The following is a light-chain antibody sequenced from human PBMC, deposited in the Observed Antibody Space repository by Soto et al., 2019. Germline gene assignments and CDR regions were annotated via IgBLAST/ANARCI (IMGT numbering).Light chain of an antibody. CDR1: QSVSSY. CDR2: DAS. CDR3: QQYNNWWT. J-gene: IGKJ1*01. Sequence: EIVLTHSPGTLSLSPGERATLSCRASQSVSSYLAWYQQKPGQAPRLLIYDASNRATGIPARFIGNGSGTEFTLTISSLQSEDFAVYYCQQYNNWWTFGQGTKVDIK. V-gene: IGKV3-11*01.